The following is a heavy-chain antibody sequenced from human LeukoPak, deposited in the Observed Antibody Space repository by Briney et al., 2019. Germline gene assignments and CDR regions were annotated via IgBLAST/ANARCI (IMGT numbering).Heavy chain of an antibody. CDR1: GYTFTGYY. J-gene: IGHJ4*02. D-gene: IGHD6-6*01. Sequence: GASVKVSCKASGYTFTGYYMHWVRQAPGQGLECMGWINPNSGDTNSAQMFQGRVTMTRDTSISTAYMELSRLRSDDTAVYYCARDNGARLRLDYWGQGTLVTVSS. CDR3: ARDNGARLRLDY. CDR2: INPNSGDT. V-gene: IGHV1-2*02.